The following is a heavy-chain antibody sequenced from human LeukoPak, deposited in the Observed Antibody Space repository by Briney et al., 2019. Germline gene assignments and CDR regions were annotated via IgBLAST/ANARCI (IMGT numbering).Heavy chain of an antibody. CDR1: GYSFTSYW. CDR3: ARYMRYCSGGSCSRAGWFDP. D-gene: IGHD2-15*01. Sequence: GESLKISCKGSGYSFTSYWIGWVRQMPGKGLEWMGIIYPGDSDTRYSPSFQGQVTISADKSISTAYLQWSSLKASDTAIYYCARYMRYCSGGSCSRAGWFDPWGQGTLVTVSS. J-gene: IGHJ5*02. CDR2: IYPGDSDT. V-gene: IGHV5-51*01.